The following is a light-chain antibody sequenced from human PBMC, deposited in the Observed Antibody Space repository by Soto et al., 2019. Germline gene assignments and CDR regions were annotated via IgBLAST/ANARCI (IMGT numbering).Light chain of an antibody. CDR3: AAWDDSLSGPSYV. CDR1: SSNIGSNY. Sequence: QSVLTQPPSASGTPGQRVTISCSGSSSNIGSNYVYWYQQLPGTAPKLLIYSNNQRPSGVPDRFSGSKSGTSASLAISGLRSEDEADYYCAAWDDSLSGPSYVFGTGTKPPS. J-gene: IGLJ1*01. CDR2: SNN. V-gene: IGLV1-47*02.